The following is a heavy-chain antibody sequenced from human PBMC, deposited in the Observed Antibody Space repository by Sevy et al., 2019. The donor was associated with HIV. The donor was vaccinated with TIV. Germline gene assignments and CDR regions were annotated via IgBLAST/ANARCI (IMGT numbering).Heavy chain of an antibody. CDR2: ISYDEANK. CDR3: AKDYTAGITFVRGAYRARGDYFDY. Sequence: GGSLRLSCVTSGFTFRTSGMHWVRQSPGKGLEWVAIISYDEANKNYADSVRGRFSISKDNSKNTLYLQMSSLKTEDTAVYYCAKDYTAGITFVRGAYRARGDYFDYWGQGTQVTVSS. J-gene: IGHJ4*02. V-gene: IGHV3-30*18. CDR1: GFTFRTSG. D-gene: IGHD3-10*01.